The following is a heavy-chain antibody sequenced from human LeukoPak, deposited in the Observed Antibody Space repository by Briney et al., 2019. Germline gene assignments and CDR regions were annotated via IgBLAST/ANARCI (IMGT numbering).Heavy chain of an antibody. Sequence: GGSLRLSCAASGFTFSNYGMHWVRQAPGKGLEWVAVISYDGSNKYYADSVKGRFTISRDNSKNTLYLQMNSLRAEDTAVYYCAKSLHKIQLWLGGYWGQGTLVTVSS. CDR2: ISYDGSNK. CDR3: AKSLHKIQLWLGGY. D-gene: IGHD5-18*01. CDR1: GFTFSNYG. J-gene: IGHJ4*02. V-gene: IGHV3-30*18.